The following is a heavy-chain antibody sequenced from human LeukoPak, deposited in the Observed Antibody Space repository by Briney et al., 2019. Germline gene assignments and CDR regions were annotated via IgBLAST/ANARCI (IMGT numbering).Heavy chain of an antibody. CDR1: GGSFSGYY. CDR3: ARDPRFDSSGYRHVFWFFDL. J-gene: IGHJ2*01. D-gene: IGHD3-22*01. CDR2: INHSGST. Sequence: SETLSLTCAVYGGSFSGYYWSWIRQPPGKGLEWIGEINHSGSTNYNPSLKSRVTMSRDTSNNQFSLKLGSLIAADTGVYYCARDPRFDSSGYRHVFWFFDLWGRGTLVTVSS. V-gene: IGHV4-34*01.